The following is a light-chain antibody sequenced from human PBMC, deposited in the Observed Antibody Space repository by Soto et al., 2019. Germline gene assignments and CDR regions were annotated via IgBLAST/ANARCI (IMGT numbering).Light chain of an antibody. CDR1: QSVPRTY. Sequence: DIVSTQSTGSLSMSPGARAPIXRRSSQSVPRTYLAWYQQKPGQTPSLLIYGASTRATGIPDRFSGSGSGTDFTLTISSLEPEDFAVYYCQQRSNWPPWTFGQGTKVDIK. CDR2: GAS. J-gene: IGKJ1*01. V-gene: IGKV3D-20*02. CDR3: QQRSNWPPWT.